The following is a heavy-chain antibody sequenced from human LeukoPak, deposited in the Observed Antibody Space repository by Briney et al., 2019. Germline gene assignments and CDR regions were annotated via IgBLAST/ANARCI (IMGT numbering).Heavy chain of an antibody. D-gene: IGHD1-1*01. V-gene: IGHV4-59*02. CDR2: IYYRGNT. CDR3: ARAGNNWSFDY. CDR1: GDSVSIYY. Sequence: SESLSLTCTVSGDSVSIYYWSWVRQPPGKGLEWIGYIYYRGNTNYNPSLKSRFTMAVDTSKNQLSLKVSSVTAADTAVYYCARAGNNWSFDYWGQGTLVTVSS. J-gene: IGHJ4*02.